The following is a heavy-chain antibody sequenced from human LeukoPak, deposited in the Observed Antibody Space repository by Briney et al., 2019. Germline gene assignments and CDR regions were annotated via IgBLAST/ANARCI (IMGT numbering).Heavy chain of an antibody. V-gene: IGHV1-18*01. CDR1: GYTFTSYG. Sequence: ASVKVSCKASGYTFTSYGISWVRQAPGQGLEWMGWISAYNGNTNYGQKLQGRVTMTTDTSTSTAYMELRSLRSDDTAVYYCARELAAAGTGYYYYYGMDVWGQGTTVTVSS. J-gene: IGHJ6*02. CDR2: ISAYNGNT. D-gene: IGHD6-13*01. CDR3: ARELAAAGTGYYYYYGMDV.